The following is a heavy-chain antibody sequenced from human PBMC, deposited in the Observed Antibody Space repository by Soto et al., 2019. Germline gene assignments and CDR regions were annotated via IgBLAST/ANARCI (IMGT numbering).Heavy chain of an antibody. CDR3: AKQGRDIVVVPAANDY. CDR2: ISGSGNIT. Sequence: GGSLRLSCAASGFTFSSYAMSWVRQAPGKVLKWVSSISGSGNITYYTDSVKGRFAISRDNSKNTLYLRMNSLRAEDTAVYYCAKQGRDIVVVPAANDYWGQGTLVTVSS. D-gene: IGHD2-2*01. J-gene: IGHJ4*02. V-gene: IGHV3-23*01. CDR1: GFTFSSYA.